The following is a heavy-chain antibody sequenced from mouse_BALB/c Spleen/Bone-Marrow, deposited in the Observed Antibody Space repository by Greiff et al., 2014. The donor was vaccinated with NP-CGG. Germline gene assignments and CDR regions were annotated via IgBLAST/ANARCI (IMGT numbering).Heavy chain of an antibody. Sequence: QVQLKESGPGLVAPSPSLSITCTASGFSLTDYGVSWIRQPPGKGLEWLGVIWGGGSTYYNSALKSKLSISKDNSKSQVFLKMNSLQTVDTAMYYCAKLGRSYYYFDVWGAGTTVTVSS. V-gene: IGHV2-6-5*01. CDR3: AKLGRSYYYFDV. CDR2: IWGGGST. J-gene: IGHJ1*01. CDR1: GFSLTDYG. D-gene: IGHD1-1*01.